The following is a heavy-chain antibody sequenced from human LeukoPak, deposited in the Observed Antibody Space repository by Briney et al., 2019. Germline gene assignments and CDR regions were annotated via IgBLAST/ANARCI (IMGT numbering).Heavy chain of an antibody. Sequence: GGSLRLSCAASGFTFDDYGMSWVRLGPGKGLEWVPNINWNGGSTGYTDSVKGRFTISRDIAKNSLYLQMNSLRAEDAALYYCARDQSRAKARGSGSYPTDYWGQGTLVTVSS. D-gene: IGHD1-26*01. V-gene: IGHV3-20*04. CDR1: GFTFDDYG. CDR2: INWNGGST. CDR3: ARDQSRAKARGSGSYPTDY. J-gene: IGHJ4*02.